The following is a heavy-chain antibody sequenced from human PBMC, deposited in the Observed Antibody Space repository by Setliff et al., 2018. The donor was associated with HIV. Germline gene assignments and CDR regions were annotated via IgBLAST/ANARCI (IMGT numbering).Heavy chain of an antibody. J-gene: IGHJ4*02. Sequence: ASETLSLTCTVSGDSITSGTYYWSWIRQPAGMRLEWIGHISTSGTTNYNPSLKSRVTISADTSKSQFSLKLTSVTAADTAVYYRASLTTDRFLEWLFVYWGQGTLVTVSS. V-gene: IGHV4-61*09. D-gene: IGHD3-3*01. CDR1: GDSITSGTYY. CDR3: ASLTTDRFLEWLFVY. CDR2: ISTSGTT.